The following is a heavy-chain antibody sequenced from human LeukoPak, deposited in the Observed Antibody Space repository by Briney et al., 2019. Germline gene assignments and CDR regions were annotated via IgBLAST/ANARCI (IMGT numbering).Heavy chain of an antibody. CDR3: ARASGSSERAAAGYDDY. V-gene: IGHV4-30-2*01. CDR2: IYHSGST. Sequence: SETLSLTCTVSGGSISSGGYYWSWIRQPPGKGLEWIGYIYHSGSTYYNPSLKSRVTISVDTSKNQFSLKLSSVTAADTAVYYCARASGSSERAAAGYDDYWGQGTLVTVSS. CDR1: GGSISSGGYY. J-gene: IGHJ4*02. D-gene: IGHD6-13*01.